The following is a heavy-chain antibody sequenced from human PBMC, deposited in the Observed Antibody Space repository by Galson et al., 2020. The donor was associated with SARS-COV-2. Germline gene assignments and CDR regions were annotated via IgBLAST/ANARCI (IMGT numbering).Heavy chain of an antibody. Sequence: ASVKVSCKASGYIFSSYGINWVRQAPGQGLEWMGWISAYNGNTNYAEKFQDRVTMTTDTSTRTAYMELRSLRYDDTAVYYCARAPPSRVPAAVPNFQHWGQGTLVTVSS. D-gene: IGHD2-2*02. CDR2: ISAYNGNT. V-gene: IGHV1-18*01. CDR3: ARAPPSRVPAAVPNFQH. J-gene: IGHJ1*01. CDR1: GYIFSSYG.